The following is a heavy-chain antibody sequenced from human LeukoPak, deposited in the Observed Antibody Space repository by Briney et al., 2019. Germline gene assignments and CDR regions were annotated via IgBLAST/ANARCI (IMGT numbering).Heavy chain of an antibody. CDR1: GFSFSDYW. D-gene: IGHD1-1*01. CDR2: MKQDGNKK. Sequence: GSLRLSCAASGFSFSDYWMSWVRQTPGKGLEWVANMKQDGNKKYYVDSVKGRFIISRDNAKNSLCLQMNSVRGEDSAVYYCARDRWQLGGYYYYMDVWGKGTTVTVSS. CDR3: ARDRWQLGGYYYYMDV. J-gene: IGHJ6*03. V-gene: IGHV3-7*01.